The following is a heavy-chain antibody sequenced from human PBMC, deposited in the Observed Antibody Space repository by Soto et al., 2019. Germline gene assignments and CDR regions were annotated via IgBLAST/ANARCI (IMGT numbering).Heavy chain of an antibody. Sequence: SETLSLTCTVSGGSISSGGYYWSWIRQHPGKGLEWIGYIYYSGSTYYNPSLKSRVTISVDTSKNQFSLKLSSVTAAEKAVYYCARGGYSYGYGAFDIWGQGTMVTVSS. V-gene: IGHV4-31*03. CDR1: GGSISSGGYY. CDR3: ARGGYSYGYGAFDI. CDR2: IYYSGST. J-gene: IGHJ3*02. D-gene: IGHD5-18*01.